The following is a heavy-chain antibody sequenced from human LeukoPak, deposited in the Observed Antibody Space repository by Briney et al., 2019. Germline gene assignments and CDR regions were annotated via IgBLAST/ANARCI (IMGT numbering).Heavy chain of an antibody. CDR3: ARDQLRRGGDHY. CDR1: GFTFSSYE. V-gene: IGHV3-48*03. Sequence: GGSLRLSCAASGFTFSSYEMNWVRQAPGKGLEWVSYISSSGSTIYYADSVKGRFTISRDNAKNSLYLQMNSLRAEDTAVYYCARDQLRRGGDHYWGQGTLVTVSS. D-gene: IGHD2-21*02. CDR2: ISSSGSTI. J-gene: IGHJ4*02.